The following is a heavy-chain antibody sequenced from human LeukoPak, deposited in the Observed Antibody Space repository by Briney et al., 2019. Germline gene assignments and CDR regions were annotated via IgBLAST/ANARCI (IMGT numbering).Heavy chain of an antibody. Sequence: SETLSLTCTVSGGSISSYYWSWIRQPPGKGLEWIGYIYYSGSTSYNPSLKSPVTISVDTSKNQFSLKLSSVTAADTAVYYCARQSRSLNWFDPWGQGTLVTVSS. CDR1: GGSISSYY. D-gene: IGHD3-16*01. CDR2: IYYSGST. CDR3: ARQSRSLNWFDP. J-gene: IGHJ5*02. V-gene: IGHV4-59*08.